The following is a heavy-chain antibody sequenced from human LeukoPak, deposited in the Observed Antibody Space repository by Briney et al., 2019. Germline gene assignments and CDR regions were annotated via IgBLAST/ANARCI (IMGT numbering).Heavy chain of an antibody. CDR3: ARVGGRWELPRLSYFDY. D-gene: IGHD1-26*01. Sequence: ASVKVSCKASGGTFSSYAISWVRQTPGQGLEWMGRIIPILGIANYAQKFQGRVTMTTDTSTSTAYMELRSLRSDDTAVYYCARVGGRWELPRLSYFDYWGQGTLVTVSS. V-gene: IGHV1-69*04. CDR2: IIPILGIA. J-gene: IGHJ4*02. CDR1: GGTFSSYA.